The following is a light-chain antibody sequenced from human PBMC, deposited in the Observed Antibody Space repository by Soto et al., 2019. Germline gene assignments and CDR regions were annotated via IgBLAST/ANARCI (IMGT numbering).Light chain of an antibody. J-gene: IGLJ3*02. CDR3: STWDSSLNGWV. CDR2: GDT. V-gene: IGLV1-44*01. CDR1: SSNIGSNT. Sequence: QAVVTQPPSTSGTPGQRVIISCSGGSSNIGSNTVNWYQQLQGTAPKLLIYGDTQRPSGVPDRISGSKSGTSASLAISGLQSDDEADYYCSTWDSSLNGWVFGGGTKVTVL.